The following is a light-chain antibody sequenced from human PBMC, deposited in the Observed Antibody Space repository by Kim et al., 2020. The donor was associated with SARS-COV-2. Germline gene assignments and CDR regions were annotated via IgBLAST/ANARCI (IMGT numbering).Light chain of an antibody. CDR1: SLRSYY. J-gene: IGLJ3*02. CDR3: NSRDSSGNHLRV. CDR2: GKN. V-gene: IGLV3-19*01. Sequence: SSELTQDPAVSVALGRPVRITCQGDSLRSYYASWYQQKPGQAPVLVIYGKNNRPSGIPDRFSGSSSGNTASLTITGAQAEDEADYYCNSRDSSGNHLRVF.